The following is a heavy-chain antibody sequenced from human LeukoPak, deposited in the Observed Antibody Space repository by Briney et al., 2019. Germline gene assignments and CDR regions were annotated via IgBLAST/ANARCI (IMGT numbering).Heavy chain of an antibody. CDR2: IKEDGSDK. D-gene: IGHD2-2*01. Sequence: PGGSLRLSCAASGITFRNYWMSWVRQAPGKGLEWVAFIKEDGSDKHYVDSVKGRFTISRDNAQNSLYLQMNSLRAEDTAVYFCHQPVTLPAWGQETLVTVSS. V-gene: IGHV3-7*01. J-gene: IGHJ5*02. CDR3: HQPVTLPA. CDR1: GITFRNYW.